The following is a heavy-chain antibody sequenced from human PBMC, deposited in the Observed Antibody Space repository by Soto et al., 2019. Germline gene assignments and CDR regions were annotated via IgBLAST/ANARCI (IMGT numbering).Heavy chain of an antibody. CDR3: AKEGGRGGGCFDY. D-gene: IGHD3-16*01. CDR1: GFTFSSYG. CDR2: ISGSGGST. V-gene: IGHV3-23*01. J-gene: IGHJ4*02. Sequence: EVQLLESGGGLVQPGGSLRLSCAASGFTFSSYGMSWVRQAPGKGLEWVSAISGSGGSTYYADSVKGRFTISRDNSKNTLDLQMNSLRAEDTAVYYGAKEGGRGGGCFDYWGQGTLVTVSS.